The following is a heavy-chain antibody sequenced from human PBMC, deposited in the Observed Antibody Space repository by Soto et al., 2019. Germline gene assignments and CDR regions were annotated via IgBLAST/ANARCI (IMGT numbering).Heavy chain of an antibody. Sequence: QITLKESGPTLVKPTQTLTLTCTFSGFSLSTSGVSVGWVRQPPGRALEWLALIYWDDDKHYSPSLKSRLTISKDTSKTQVVLTMTNMDPVDTATYCCAHSTGYGALFDYWGQGTLVTVSS. CDR3: AHSTGYGALFDY. J-gene: IGHJ4*02. CDR2: IYWDDDK. CDR1: GFSLSTSGVS. D-gene: IGHD4-17*01. V-gene: IGHV2-5*02.